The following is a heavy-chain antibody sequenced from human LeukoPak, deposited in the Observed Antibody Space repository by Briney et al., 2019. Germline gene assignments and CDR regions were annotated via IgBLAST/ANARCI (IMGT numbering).Heavy chain of an antibody. D-gene: IGHD3-10*01. CDR1: GFTVSSNY. CDR2: IYSGGST. CDR3: ARVVYYYGSGRGNYFDY. J-gene: IGHJ4*02. V-gene: IGHV3-53*01. Sequence: GGSLRLSCAASGFTVSSNYMSWVRQAPGKGLEWVSVIYSGGSTYYADSVKGRFTISRDNSKNTLYLQMNSLRAEDTAVYYCARVVYYYGSGRGNYFDYWGQGTLVTVSS.